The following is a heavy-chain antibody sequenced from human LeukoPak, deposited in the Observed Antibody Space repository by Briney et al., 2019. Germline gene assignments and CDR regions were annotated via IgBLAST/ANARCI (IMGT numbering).Heavy chain of an antibody. CDR2: IYYSGST. CDR3: ARIHSSSWSWFVFDI. D-gene: IGHD6-13*01. Sequence: PSETLSLTCTVSGGSISSGGYYWSWIRQHPGKGLEWIGYIYYSGSTYYNPSLKSRVTISVDTSKNQFSLRLSSVTAADTAVYYCARIHSSSWSWFVFDIWGQGTMVTVSS. CDR1: GGSISSGGYY. V-gene: IGHV4-31*03. J-gene: IGHJ3*02.